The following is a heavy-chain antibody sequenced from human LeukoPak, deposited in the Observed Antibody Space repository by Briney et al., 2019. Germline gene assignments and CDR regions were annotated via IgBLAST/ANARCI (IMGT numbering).Heavy chain of an antibody. V-gene: IGHV4-4*07. J-gene: IGHJ3*02. D-gene: IGHD4-23*01. CDR3: ASDRGFGHGGFDI. CDR1: GGPISSYF. CDR2: IYTSGNT. Sequence: SETLSLTCTVSGGPISSYFWSWIRQPAGKGLEWIGRIYTSGNTNYNPSLKSRLAMSVDTSKNQFSLKLSSVTAAHTAVYYCASDRGFGHGGFDIWGQGTMVTVSS.